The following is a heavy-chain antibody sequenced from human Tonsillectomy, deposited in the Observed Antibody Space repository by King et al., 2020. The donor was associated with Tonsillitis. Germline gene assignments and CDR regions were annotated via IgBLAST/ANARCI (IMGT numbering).Heavy chain of an antibody. Sequence: LQLQESGPGLVKPSETLSLTCTVSGGSISSSSYYWGWIRQPPGKGLEWIGSIYYSGRTYYIPSPKGRVTVSVDTSKNQFSLKLSSVTAADTAVYYCARLTVNYGMDVWGQGTTVTVSS. D-gene: IGHD4-17*01. CDR2: IYYSGRT. CDR3: ARLTVNYGMDV. J-gene: IGHJ6*02. CDR1: GGSISSSSYY. V-gene: IGHV4-39*01.